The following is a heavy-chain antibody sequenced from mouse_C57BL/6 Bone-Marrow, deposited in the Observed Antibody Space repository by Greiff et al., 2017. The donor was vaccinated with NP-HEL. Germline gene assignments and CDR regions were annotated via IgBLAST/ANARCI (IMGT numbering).Heavy chain of an antibody. CDR3: ASRGLLRLKYFDV. CDR2: INPNNGGT. Sequence: VQLQQSGPELVKPGASVKIPCKASGYTFTDYNMDWVKQSHGKSLEWIGDINPNNGGTIYNQKFKGKATLTVDKSSSTAYMELRSLTSEDTAVYYCASRGLLRLKYFDVWGTGTTVTVSS. V-gene: IGHV1-18*01. J-gene: IGHJ1*03. D-gene: IGHD1-2*01. CDR1: GYTFTDYN.